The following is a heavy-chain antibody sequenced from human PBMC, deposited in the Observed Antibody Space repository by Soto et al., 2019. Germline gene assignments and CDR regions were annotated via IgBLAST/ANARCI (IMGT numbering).Heavy chain of an antibody. V-gene: IGHV3-23*01. D-gene: IGHD2-2*02. Sequence: PGGSLRLSCAASGLPFSSYAMSWVRQAPGKGLEWVSAISGSGGSTYYADSVKGRFTISRDNSKNTLYLQMNSLRAEDTAVYYCAKDLKYQLLYGDYFDYWGQGTLVTVSS. CDR1: GLPFSSYA. J-gene: IGHJ4*02. CDR2: ISGSGGST. CDR3: AKDLKYQLLYGDYFDY.